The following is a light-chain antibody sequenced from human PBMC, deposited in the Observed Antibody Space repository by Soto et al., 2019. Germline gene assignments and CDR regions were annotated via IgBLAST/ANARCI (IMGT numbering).Light chain of an antibody. V-gene: IGKV3-20*01. Sequence: EIVLTQSPGTLSLSPGERATLSCRASQSVSFNYVAWYQQKHGQAPRLLVHGASTRVTGIPDRFTSSGSDTDFTRTISRLEPEDFAVYFCQQYCTTPRTFGQGTKVEVK. CDR3: QQYCTTPRT. CDR1: QSVSFNY. CDR2: GAS. J-gene: IGKJ1*01.